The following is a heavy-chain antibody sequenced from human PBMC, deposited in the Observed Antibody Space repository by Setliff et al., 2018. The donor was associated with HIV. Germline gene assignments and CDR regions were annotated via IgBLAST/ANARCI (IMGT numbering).Heavy chain of an antibody. CDR1: GFTFGDYA. CDR2: IRSKAYGGTT. Sequence: PGGSLRLSCTASGFTFGDYAMSWVRQAPGKGLEWVGFIRSKAYGGTTEYAASVKGRFTISRDDSKSIAYLQMNSLKTEDTAVYYCIADHGPAEALDVWGQGTVVTVSS. D-gene: IGHD6-25*01. CDR3: IADHGPAEALDV. J-gene: IGHJ3*01. V-gene: IGHV3-49*04.